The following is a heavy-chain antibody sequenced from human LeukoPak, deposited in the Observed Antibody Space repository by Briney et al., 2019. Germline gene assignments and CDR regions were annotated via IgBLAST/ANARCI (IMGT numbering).Heavy chain of an antibody. CDR2: IIPIFGTA. J-gene: IGHJ4*02. CDR3: ARDIYYDSSGYYFD. D-gene: IGHD3-22*01. V-gene: IGHV1-69*13. CDR1: GGTFSSYA. Sequence: SVKVSFTASGGTFSSYAISWVRQAPGQGLEWMGGIIPIFGTANYAQKFQGRVTITADESTSTAYMELSSLRSEDTAVYYCARDIYYDSSGYYFDWGQGTLVTVSS.